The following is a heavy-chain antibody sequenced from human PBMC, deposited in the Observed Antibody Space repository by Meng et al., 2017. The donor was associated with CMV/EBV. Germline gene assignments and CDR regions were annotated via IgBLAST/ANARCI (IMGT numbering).Heavy chain of an antibody. CDR1: GFTFDYHA. CDR2: ISWNSVSI. CDR3: AKLQGSKDY. Sequence: SLKISYTASGFTFDYHALHWVRQAAGKGLEWVAGISWNSVSIGYADSMKGRFIISRDDAKSSLYLQMNSLRTEDTAMYFCAKLQGSKDYWGQGTLVTVSS. J-gene: IGHJ4*02. V-gene: IGHV3-9*01.